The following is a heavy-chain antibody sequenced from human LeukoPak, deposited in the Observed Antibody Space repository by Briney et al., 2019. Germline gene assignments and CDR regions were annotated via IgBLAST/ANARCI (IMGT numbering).Heavy chain of an antibody. V-gene: IGHV1-46*01. D-gene: IGHD1-1*01. CDR2: INPSGGST. CDR1: GGTFSSYA. J-gene: IGHJ4*02. CDR3: ARGPRTFDY. Sequence: ASVKVSCKASGGTFSSYAISWVRQAPGQGLEWMGIINPSGGSTSYAQKFQGRVTMTRDTSTSTVYMELSSLRSEDTAVYYCARGPRTFDYWGQGTLVTVSS.